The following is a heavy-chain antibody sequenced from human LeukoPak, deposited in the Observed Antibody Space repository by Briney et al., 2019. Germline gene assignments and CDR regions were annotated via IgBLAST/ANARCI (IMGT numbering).Heavy chain of an antibody. D-gene: IGHD2-15*01. CDR2: IRSKAYGGTT. CDR3: TREVVVAAPLDY. CDR1: GFTFGDYA. Sequence: GGSLRLSCTASGFTFGDYAMSWVRQAPGKWLEWVGFIRSKAYGGTTEYAESVKGRFTISRDDSKSIAYLQMNSLKTEDTAVYYCTREVVVAAPLDYWGQGTLVTVSS. J-gene: IGHJ4*02. V-gene: IGHV3-49*04.